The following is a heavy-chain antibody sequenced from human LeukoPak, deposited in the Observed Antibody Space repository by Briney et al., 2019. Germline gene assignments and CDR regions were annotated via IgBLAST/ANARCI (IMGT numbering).Heavy chain of an antibody. Sequence: SETLSLTCTVSGGSISGSSYYWGWIRQPPGKGLEWIGSIYYSGSTYYNPSLKSRVTISVDTSKNQFSLKLSSVTAADTAVYYCARQVVDYGGTPANFDYWGQGTLVTVSS. J-gene: IGHJ4*02. D-gene: IGHD4-23*01. CDR1: GGSISGSSYY. CDR2: IYYSGST. V-gene: IGHV4-39*01. CDR3: ARQVVDYGGTPANFDY.